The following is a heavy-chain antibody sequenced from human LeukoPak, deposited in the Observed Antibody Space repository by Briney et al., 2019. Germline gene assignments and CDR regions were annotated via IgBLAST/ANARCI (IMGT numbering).Heavy chain of an antibody. CDR1: GFTFYDYA. CDR2: ISGDGGST. CDR3: AKVMGGYGDY. V-gene: IGHV3-43*02. D-gene: IGHD5-12*01. Sequence: GGSLRLSCAAPGFTFYDYAMHWVRQAPGKGLEWVSLISGDGGSTYYADSVKGRFTISRDNSKNSLYLQMNSLRTEDTALYYCAKVMGGYGDYWGQGTLVTVSS. J-gene: IGHJ4*02.